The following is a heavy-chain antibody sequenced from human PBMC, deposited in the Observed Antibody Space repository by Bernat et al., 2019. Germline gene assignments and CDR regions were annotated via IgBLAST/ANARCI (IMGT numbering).Heavy chain of an antibody. V-gene: IGHV3-73*01. CDR2: IRSKANSYAA. D-gene: IGHD3-22*01. J-gene: IGHJ4*02. CDR1: GFTFSGAA. CDR3: VRRRTDDSSGYFDY. Sequence: EVQLVESGGGLVQPGGPLKLSCAVSGFTFSGAAIHWVRQASGKGLEWVGRIRSKANSYAAAYAASVKGRFTISRDDSKNTAYLQMNSLQTEDTAVYYCVRRRTDDSSGYFDYWGQGTLVTVSS.